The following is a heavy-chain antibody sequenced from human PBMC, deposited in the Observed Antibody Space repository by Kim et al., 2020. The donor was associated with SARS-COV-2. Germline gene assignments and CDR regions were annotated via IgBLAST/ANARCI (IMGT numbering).Heavy chain of an antibody. V-gene: IGHV1-69*13. J-gene: IGHJ6*02. CDR2: IIPIFGTA. Sequence: SVKVSCKASGGTFSSYAISWVRQAPGQGLEWMGGIIPIFGTANYAQKFQGRVTITADESTSTAYMELSSLRSEDTAVYYCASPTNGRDCSGGSCYRAGGDVWGQGTTVTVSS. CDR1: GGTFSSYA. CDR3: ASPTNGRDCSGGSCYRAGGDV. D-gene: IGHD2-15*01.